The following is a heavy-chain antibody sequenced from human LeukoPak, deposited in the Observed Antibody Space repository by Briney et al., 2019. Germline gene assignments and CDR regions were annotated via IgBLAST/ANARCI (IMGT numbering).Heavy chain of an antibody. CDR3: ARLDCGGDCYSEYDY. V-gene: IGHV1-46*01. D-gene: IGHD2-21*02. CDR2: INPSGGST. Sequence: ASVKVSCKASGYTFTSYYMHWVRQAPGQGLEWMGIINPSGGSTSYAQKFQGRVTMTRDTSTSTVYMELSSLSSEDTAVYYCARLDCGGDCYSEYDYWGQGTLVTVSS. J-gene: IGHJ4*02. CDR1: GYTFTSYY.